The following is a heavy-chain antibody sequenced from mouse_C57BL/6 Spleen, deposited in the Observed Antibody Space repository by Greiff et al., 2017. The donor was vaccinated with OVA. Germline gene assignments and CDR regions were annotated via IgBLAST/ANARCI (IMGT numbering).Heavy chain of an antibody. D-gene: IGHD4-1*01. V-gene: IGHV1-22*01. Sequence: EVQLQQSGPELVKPGASVKLSCKASGYTFTDYNMHWVKQSHGKSLEWIGYINPNDGGTSYNQKFTGKATLSVNKSSSTADMELRSLNSEDSAVYYCAHLGRGYDFDYWGQGTTLTVSS. J-gene: IGHJ2*01. CDR2: INPNDGGT. CDR1: GYTFTDYN. CDR3: AHLGRGYDFDY.